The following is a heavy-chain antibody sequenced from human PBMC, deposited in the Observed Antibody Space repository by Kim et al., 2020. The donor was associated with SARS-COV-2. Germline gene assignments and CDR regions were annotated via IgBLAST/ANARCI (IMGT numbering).Heavy chain of an antibody. CDR3: ARAQITTVVIAYYGMDV. V-gene: IGHV1-46*01. Sequence: ASVKVSCKASGYTFTSYYMHWVRLAPGQGLEWMGIINSSGGSTSYAQKSQGRVTMTRDTSTSTVYMELSSLRSEDTAVYYCARAQITTVVIAYYGMDVWGHGTTVTVSS. D-gene: IGHD4-17*01. CDR1: GYTFTSYY. CDR2: INSSGGST. J-gene: IGHJ6*02.